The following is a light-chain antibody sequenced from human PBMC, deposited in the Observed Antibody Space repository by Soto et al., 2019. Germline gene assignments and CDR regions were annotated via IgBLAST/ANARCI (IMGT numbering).Light chain of an antibody. V-gene: IGLV1-51*01. J-gene: IGLJ1*01. CDR2: DNN. CDR3: GTWDSSLSAYV. CDR1: SSNIGNNY. Sequence: QALLPQPPSVSAAPGQKVTISCSGSSSNIGNNYVSWYQQLPGTAPKLLIYDNNKRPSGIPDRFSGSKSGTSATLGITGLQTGDEDDYYCGTWDSSLSAYVFGTGTTSPS.